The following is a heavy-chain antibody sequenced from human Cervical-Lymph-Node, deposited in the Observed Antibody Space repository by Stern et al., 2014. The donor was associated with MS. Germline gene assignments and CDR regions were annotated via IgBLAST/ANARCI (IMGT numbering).Heavy chain of an antibody. CDR2: IAFDESRQ. D-gene: IGHD3-9*01. CDR3: AKDDLTGYYDQIDY. CDR1: GFSFSRHA. Sequence: VQLVESGGGVVQPGRSLSLSCAASGFSFSRHAMHWVRQAPGTGLERVAVIAFDESRQYYAESVKGRFTISRDNSKNTLYLQMNGLRPEDTAVYYCAKDDLTGYYDQIDYWGQGTLVTVSS. J-gene: IGHJ4*02. V-gene: IGHV3-30*18.